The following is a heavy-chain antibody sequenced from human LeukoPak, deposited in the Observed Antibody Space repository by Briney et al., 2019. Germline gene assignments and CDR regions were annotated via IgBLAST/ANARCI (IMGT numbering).Heavy chain of an antibody. J-gene: IGHJ4*02. V-gene: IGHV4-39*07. CDR2: VYYDGST. Sequence: SETLSLTCSVSGGSIRSSSYYRGWIRQPPGKGLEWIGSVYYDGSTYFNPSLKSRVTISLDTSKNQFSLRLNSVTAADTAVYYCARAGGLNYYGGFSEFGYWGQGRLVTVSS. CDR3: ARAGGLNYYGGFSEFGY. D-gene: IGHD4-23*01. CDR1: GGSIRSSSYY.